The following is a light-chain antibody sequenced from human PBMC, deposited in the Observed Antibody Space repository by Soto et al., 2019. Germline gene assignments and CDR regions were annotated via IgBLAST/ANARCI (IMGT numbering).Light chain of an antibody. V-gene: IGLV2-23*03. CDR2: EGS. CDR3: CSYAGSTTFV. Sequence: QSALTQPASVSGSPGQSISISCTGTSSDVGTYNSVSWYQQHPGKAPKLMIYEGSKRPSGVSNRFSGSKSGNTASLTISGLKAEDEADYYCCSYAGSTTFVFGGGTKVTVL. CDR1: SSDVGTYNS. J-gene: IGLJ2*01.